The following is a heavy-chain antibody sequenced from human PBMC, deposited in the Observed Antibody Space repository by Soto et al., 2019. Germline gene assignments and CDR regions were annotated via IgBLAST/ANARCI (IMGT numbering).Heavy chain of an antibody. V-gene: IGHV1-3*01. Sequence: QVQLVQSGAEVKKPGASVKVSCKASGYTFTSYAMHWVRQAPGQRLEWMGWINAGNGNTKYSQKFQGRVTITRDTSASPAYMELSSLRSEDTAVYYCARDQETRDFDYWGQGTLVTVSS. D-gene: IGHD4-17*01. CDR2: INAGNGNT. J-gene: IGHJ4*02. CDR1: GYTFTSYA. CDR3: ARDQETRDFDY.